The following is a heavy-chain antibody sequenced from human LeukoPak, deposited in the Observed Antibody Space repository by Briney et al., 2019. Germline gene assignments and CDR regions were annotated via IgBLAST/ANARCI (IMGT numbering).Heavy chain of an antibody. CDR2: IYPGDSDT. CDR1: GYSFTSYW. J-gene: IGHJ4*02. V-gene: IGHV5-51*01. Sequence: GESLKISCKGSGYSFTSYWIGWVRQMPGKVLEWMGIIYPGDSDTRYSPSFQGQVTISADKSISTAYLQWSSLKASDTAMYYCARHRRRSIIGTASSRGFDSWGQGTLVTVST. CDR3: ARHRRRSIIGTASSRGFDS. D-gene: IGHD3-10*01.